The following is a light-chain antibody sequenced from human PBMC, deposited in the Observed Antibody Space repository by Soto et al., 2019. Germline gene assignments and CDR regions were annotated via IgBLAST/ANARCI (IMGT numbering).Light chain of an antibody. J-gene: IGKJ2*01. CDR1: QSVSSN. CDR2: GAS. Sequence: EIVMTQSPATLSVSPGERATLSCRASQSVSSNLAWYQQKPGQAPRLLIYGASTRATGIPARFSGSGSGTELTLTISSLQSEGFAVYYCQQYNNWPPYTFGQGTKLEIK. V-gene: IGKV3-15*01. CDR3: QQYNNWPPYT.